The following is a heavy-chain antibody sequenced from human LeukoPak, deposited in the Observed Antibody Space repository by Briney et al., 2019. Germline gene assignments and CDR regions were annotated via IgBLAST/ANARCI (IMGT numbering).Heavy chain of an antibody. CDR2: INWNGGST. J-gene: IGHJ6*03. V-gene: IGHV3-20*04. D-gene: IGHD6-19*01. CDR3: ARVARSSGWYLNYMDV. Sequence: PGGSLRLSCAASGFTFDDYSMSWVRQAPGKGLEWVSGINWNGGSTGYADSVKGRFTISRDNAKNSLYLQMNSLRAEDTALYYCARVARSSGWYLNYMDVWGKGTTVTVSS. CDR1: GFTFDDYS.